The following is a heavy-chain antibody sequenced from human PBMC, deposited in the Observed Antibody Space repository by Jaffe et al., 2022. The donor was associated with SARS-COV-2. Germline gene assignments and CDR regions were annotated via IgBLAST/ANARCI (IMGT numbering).Heavy chain of an antibody. D-gene: IGHD3-22*01. Sequence: EVQLVESGGGLVQPGGSLRLSCAASGFTFSSYWMSWVRQAPGKGLEWVANIKQDGSEKYYVDSVKGRFTISRDNAKNSLYLQMNSLRAEDTAVYYCARGYYYDSSGYYHFDYWGQGTLVTVSS. CDR1: GFTFSSYW. V-gene: IGHV3-7*01. CDR3: ARGYYYDSSGYYHFDY. CDR2: IKQDGSEK. J-gene: IGHJ4*02.